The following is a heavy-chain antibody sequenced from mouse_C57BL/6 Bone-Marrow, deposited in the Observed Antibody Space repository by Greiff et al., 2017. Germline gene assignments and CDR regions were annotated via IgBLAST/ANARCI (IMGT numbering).Heavy chain of an antibody. V-gene: IGHV5-9*01. Sequence: EVMLVESGGGLVKPGGSLKLSCAASGFTFSSYTMSWVRQTPEKRLQWVAAISGGGGNTYSPDRVKGRFTISRDNDKDILYLQMGSLVSSDTALYYCSRQVTTVLATKYFDVWGTGTTVTVSS. CDR2: ISGGGGNT. D-gene: IGHD1-1*01. CDR3: SRQVTTVLATKYFDV. CDR1: GFTFSSYT. J-gene: IGHJ1*03.